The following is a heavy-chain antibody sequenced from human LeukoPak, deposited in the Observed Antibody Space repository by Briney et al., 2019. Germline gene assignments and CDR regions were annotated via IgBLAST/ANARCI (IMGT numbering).Heavy chain of an antibody. CDR1: GFTFSSYG. Sequence: GGSLRLSCAASGFTFSSYGMHWVRQAPGKGLEYVSAISSNGSSIYYADSVKGRFTISRDNAKNTLYLQMNSLRAEDMAVYYCARVALRFSTNPYFDYWGQGTLVTVSS. CDR2: ISSNGSSI. CDR3: ARVALRFSTNPYFDY. V-gene: IGHV3-64*02. D-gene: IGHD5/OR15-5a*01. J-gene: IGHJ4*02.